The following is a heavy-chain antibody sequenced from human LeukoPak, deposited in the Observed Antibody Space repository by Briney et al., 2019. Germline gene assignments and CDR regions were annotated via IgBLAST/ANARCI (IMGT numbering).Heavy chain of an antibody. CDR3: VKGGHKLDIQTTHYYYGLDV. CDR2: VESDASRT. D-gene: IGHD5-12*01. CDR1: GFTLSDDW. V-gene: IGHV3-74*03. Sequence: RRSLRLSCVPSGFTLSDDWMYWVRHGASRGLAHVSRVESDASRTTYADSVKGRFTISRDDAKNTMYLQMNSLRVEDTAVYYCVKGGHKLDIQTTHYYYGLDVWGQGTTVAVS. J-gene: IGHJ6*02.